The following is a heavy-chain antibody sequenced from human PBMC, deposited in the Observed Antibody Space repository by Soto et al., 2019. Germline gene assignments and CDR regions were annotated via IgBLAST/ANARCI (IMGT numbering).Heavy chain of an antibody. CDR2: IYYSGST. D-gene: IGHD3-16*02. J-gene: IGHJ4*02. CDR1: GGSISSSSYY. CDR3: ARQYYDYIWGSYRYILDF. V-gene: IGHV4-39*01. Sequence: PSETLSLTCTVSGGSISSSSYYWGWIRQPPGKGQEWIGSIYYSGSTYYNKSLKSRVTTSVDTSKNQFSLKLSSVTAADTAVYYCARQYYDYIWGSYRYILDFWGQGTLVTVSS.